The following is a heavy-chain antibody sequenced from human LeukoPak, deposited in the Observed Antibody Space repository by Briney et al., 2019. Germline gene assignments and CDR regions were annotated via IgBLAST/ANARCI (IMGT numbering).Heavy chain of an antibody. J-gene: IGHJ4*02. D-gene: IGHD3-22*01. CDR3: ATLYDSSGYYYVDY. CDR2: FDPEDGET. Sequence: WASVKVSCKVSGYTLTELSMHWVRQAPGKGLEWMGGFDPEDGETIYAQKFQGRVTMTRNTSISTAYMELSSLRSEDTAVYYCATLYDSSGYYYVDYWGQGTLVTVSS. V-gene: IGHV1-24*01. CDR1: GYTLTELS.